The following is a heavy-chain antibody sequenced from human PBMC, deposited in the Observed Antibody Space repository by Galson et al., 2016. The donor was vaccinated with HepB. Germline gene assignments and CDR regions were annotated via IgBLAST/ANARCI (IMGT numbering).Heavy chain of an antibody. V-gene: IGHV1-2*04. CDR1: GYTFTDYY. D-gene: IGHD6-19*01. Sequence: SVKVSCKASGYTFTDYYLHWVRQAPGQGLEWMGWIKPNSGGTIYAQKFQGWVTMTRDTSISTAYMELSRLKSDDTALYYCARENSSGWYDYWGQGTLVTVSS. CDR2: IKPNSGGT. J-gene: IGHJ4*02. CDR3: ARENSSGWYDY.